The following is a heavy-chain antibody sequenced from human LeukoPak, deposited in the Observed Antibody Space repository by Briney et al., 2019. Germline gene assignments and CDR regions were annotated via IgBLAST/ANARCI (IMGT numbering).Heavy chain of an antibody. V-gene: IGHV5-51*01. CDR1: GYSFDYYW. Sequence: GESLKISCKGSGYSFDYYWIAWVRQMPGKGLEWMGIIYPDDSDSTYSPSFQGQVTISVDKSINPAYLQWSSLKASNTAIYYCARGTRYCSGGSCYFGYWGQGTLVTVSS. J-gene: IGHJ4*02. CDR2: IYPDDSDS. D-gene: IGHD2-15*01. CDR3: ARGTRYCSGGSCYFGY.